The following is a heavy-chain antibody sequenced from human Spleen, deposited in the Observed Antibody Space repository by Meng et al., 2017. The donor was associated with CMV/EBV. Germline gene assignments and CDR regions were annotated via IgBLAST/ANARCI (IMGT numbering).Heavy chain of an antibody. CDR1: GFTFDDYA. D-gene: IGHD4-23*01. J-gene: IGHJ5*02. CDR2: ISWNSGSI. CDR3: ARDQNGGNSGWFDP. Sequence: GGSLRLSCAASGFTFDDYAMHWVRQAPGKGLEWVSGISWNSGSIGYADSVKGRFTISRDNSKNTLYLQMNSLRAEDTAVYYCARDQNGGNSGWFDPWGQGTLVTVSS. V-gene: IGHV3-9*01.